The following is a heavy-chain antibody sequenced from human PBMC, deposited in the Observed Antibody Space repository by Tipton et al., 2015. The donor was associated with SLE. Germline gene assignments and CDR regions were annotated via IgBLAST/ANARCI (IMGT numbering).Heavy chain of an antibody. V-gene: IGHV4-61*02. CDR3: AREGYSSSSVYYYMDV. CDR2: IYTSGST. Sequence: LRPSCTVSGGSISSGSYYWSWIRQPAGKGLEWIGRIYTSGSTNYNPSLKSRVTISVDTSKNQFSLKLSSVTAADTAVYYCAREGYSSSSVYYYMDVWGKGTTVTVSS. J-gene: IGHJ6*03. CDR1: GGSISSGSYY. D-gene: IGHD6-6*01.